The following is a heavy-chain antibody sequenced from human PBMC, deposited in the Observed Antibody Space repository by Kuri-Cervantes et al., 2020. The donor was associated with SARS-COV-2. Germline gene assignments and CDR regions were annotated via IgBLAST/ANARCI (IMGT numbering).Heavy chain of an antibody. J-gene: IGHJ4*02. CDR2: IIPILGIA. D-gene: IGHD3-3*01. CDR1: GGTFSSYA. CDR3: ARGPRDTIFGVGSGYQGGY. Sequence: SVKVSCKASGGTFSSYAISWVRQAPGQGLEWMGGIIPILGIANYAQKFQGRVTITADKSTSTAYMELSSLRSEDTAVYYCARGPRDTIFGVGSGYQGGYWDQGTLVTVSS. V-gene: IGHV1-69*10.